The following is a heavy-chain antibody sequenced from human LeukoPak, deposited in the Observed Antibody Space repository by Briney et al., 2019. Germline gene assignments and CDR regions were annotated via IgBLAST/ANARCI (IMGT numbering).Heavy chain of an antibody. J-gene: IGHJ4*02. CDR2: ISSSSSYI. V-gene: IGHV3-21*01. CDR3: ARYGTAMSQALDY. D-gene: IGHD5-18*01. CDR1: GFTFSSYS. Sequence: GGSLRLSCAASGFTFSSYSMNWVRQAPGKGLEWVSSISSSSSYIYYADSVKGRFTNSRDNAKNSLYLQMNSLRAEDTAVYYCARYGTAMSQALDYWGQGTLVTVSS.